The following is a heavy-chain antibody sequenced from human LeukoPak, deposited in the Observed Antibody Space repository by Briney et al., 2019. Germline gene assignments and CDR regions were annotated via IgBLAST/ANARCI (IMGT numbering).Heavy chain of an antibody. CDR2: IGGSGGST. D-gene: IGHD3-10*01. CDR1: GFTFSSYG. Sequence: GGSLRLSCAASGFTFSSYGMSWVRQAPGKGLEWVSTIGGSGGSTYYADSVKGRFTISRDNSKNTLYLQMNSLRAEDTAVYYCARKAGYYYGSGDYWGQGTLVTVSS. V-gene: IGHV3-23*01. J-gene: IGHJ4*02. CDR3: ARKAGYYYGSGDY.